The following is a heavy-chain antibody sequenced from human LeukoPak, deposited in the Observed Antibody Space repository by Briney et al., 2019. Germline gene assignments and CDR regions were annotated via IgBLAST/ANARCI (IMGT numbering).Heavy chain of an antibody. CDR2: IRGSGGST. CDR3: AKTYCSGGSCYDY. Sequence: GGSLRLSCAASGFTFSSYAMSWVRQAPGKGLEWVSAIRGSGGSTYYADSVKGRFTISRDNSKNTPYLQMNSLRAEDTAVYYCAKTYCSGGSCYDYWGQGTLVTVSS. D-gene: IGHD2-15*01. CDR1: GFTFSSYA. J-gene: IGHJ4*02. V-gene: IGHV3-23*01.